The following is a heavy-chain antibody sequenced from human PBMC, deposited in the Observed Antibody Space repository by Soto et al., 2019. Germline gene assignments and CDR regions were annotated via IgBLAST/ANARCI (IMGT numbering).Heavy chain of an antibody. J-gene: IGHJ3*02. CDR1: GGSISSSSYY. D-gene: IGHD3-10*01. CDR3: ARGGGITMVRGVIIKQAFDI. V-gene: IGHV4-39*07. CDR2: IYYSGST. Sequence: PSETLSLTCTVSGGSISSSSYYWGWIRQPPGKGLEWIGSIYYSGSTYYNPSLKSRVTISVDTSKNQFSLKLSSVTAADTAVYYCARGGGITMVRGVIIKQAFDIWGQGTMVT.